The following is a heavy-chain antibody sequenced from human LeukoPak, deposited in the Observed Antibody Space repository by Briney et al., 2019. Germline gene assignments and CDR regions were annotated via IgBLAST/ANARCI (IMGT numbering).Heavy chain of an antibody. V-gene: IGHV1-46*01. D-gene: IGHD5-18*01. Sequence: ASVKVSCKASGYTFTSYYMHWVRQAPGQGLEWMGLINPSGSSTSYAQKFQGRLSLTRDMSTSTAYMELSSLRSEDTAVYYCARDRGYSYAKKSSEYYYMDVWGKGTTVTISS. CDR2: INPSGSST. CDR1: GYTFTSYY. J-gene: IGHJ6*03. CDR3: ARDRGYSYAKKSSEYYYMDV.